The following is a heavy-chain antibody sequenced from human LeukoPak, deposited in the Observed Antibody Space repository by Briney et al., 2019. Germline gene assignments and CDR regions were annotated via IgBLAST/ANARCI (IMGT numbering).Heavy chain of an antibody. CDR3: AKTARFRVAVAGTDY. CDR1: GFTFSSYG. Sequence: GGSLRLSCAASGFTFSSYGMRWVRQAPGKGLEWVAVISYDGSNKYYADSVKGRFTISRDNSKNTLYLQMNSLRAEDTAVYYCAKTARFRVAVAGTDYWGQGTLVTVSS. J-gene: IGHJ4*02. V-gene: IGHV3-30*18. CDR2: ISYDGSNK. D-gene: IGHD6-19*01.